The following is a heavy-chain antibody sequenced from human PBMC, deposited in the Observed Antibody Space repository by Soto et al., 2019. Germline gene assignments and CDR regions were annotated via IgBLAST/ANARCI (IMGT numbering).Heavy chain of an antibody. D-gene: IGHD6-19*01. CDR1: GGSISSSSYY. J-gene: IGHJ2*01. CDR3: AIRGYIAVAGSWYFDL. Sequence: SXTLSLTCTVSGGSISSSSYYYGWIRQPPGKGLEWIGSIYYSGSTYYNPSLKSRVTISVDTSKTQFSLKLSSVTAADTALYYCAIRGYIAVAGSWYFDLWGRGTLVT. CDR2: IYYSGST. V-gene: IGHV4-39*01.